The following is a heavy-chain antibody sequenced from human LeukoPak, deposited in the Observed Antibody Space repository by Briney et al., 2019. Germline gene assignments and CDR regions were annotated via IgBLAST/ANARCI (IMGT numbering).Heavy chain of an antibody. D-gene: IGHD6-13*01. CDR2: IRYDGSTK. CDR3: AGELIRVYYFGC. V-gene: IGHV3-33*01. CDR1: GFTFSSYD. J-gene: IGHJ4*02. Sequence: PGRSLRLSCAASGFTFSSYDMHWVRQAPGKGLEWVAVIRYDGSTKYYADSVKGRFTISRDNSKNTLYLQMNSLRAEDTAVYYCAGELIRVYYFGCWGQGNLVTVSS.